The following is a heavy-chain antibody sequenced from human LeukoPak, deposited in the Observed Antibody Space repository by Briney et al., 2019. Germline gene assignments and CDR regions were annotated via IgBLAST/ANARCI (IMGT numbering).Heavy chain of an antibody. D-gene: IGHD3-10*01. V-gene: IGHV1-2*02. Sequence: ASVKVSCKASGYTFTGYYMHWVRQAPGQGLEWMGWINPNSGGTNYAQKFQGRVTMTRDTSISTAYMELSRLRSDDTAVYYCARWFGEFSYYFDYWGQGTLVTVSS. J-gene: IGHJ4*02. CDR1: GYTFTGYY. CDR2: INPNSGGT. CDR3: ARWFGEFSYYFDY.